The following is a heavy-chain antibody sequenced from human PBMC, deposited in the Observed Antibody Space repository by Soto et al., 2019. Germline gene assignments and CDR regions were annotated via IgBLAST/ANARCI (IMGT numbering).Heavy chain of an antibody. J-gene: IGHJ4*02. D-gene: IGHD3-9*01. Sequence: WGSLRLSCIVSGFSMSNHALTWVRQAPGKGLEWVSSISITGSKTYYADSIKGRFTISRDNSKNTVFLQMNSLRPDDMAFYFCAREPKPFLTGNSERWGKGKMVTVSA. CDR3: AREPKPFLTGNSER. CDR2: ISITGSKT. V-gene: IGHV3-23*01. CDR1: GFSMSNHA.